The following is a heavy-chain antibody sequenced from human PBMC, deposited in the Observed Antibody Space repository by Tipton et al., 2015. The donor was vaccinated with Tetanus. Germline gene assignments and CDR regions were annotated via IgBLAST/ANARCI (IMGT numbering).Heavy chain of an antibody. J-gene: IGHJ3*02. D-gene: IGHD2-21*01. Sequence: QLVQSGPEVKPSETLSLSCTVSGGSTHGFYWTWIRQSAGKGLEWIGRIYGRGSTNYNPSLKSRVAMSMDTSRNQFSLTLTSVTVADTAFYFCARVLRYSAAGGWDDAFDIWGQGTLVTVSS. CDR2: IYGRGST. CDR1: GGSTHGFY. CDR3: ARVLRYSAAGGWDDAFDI. V-gene: IGHV4-4*07.